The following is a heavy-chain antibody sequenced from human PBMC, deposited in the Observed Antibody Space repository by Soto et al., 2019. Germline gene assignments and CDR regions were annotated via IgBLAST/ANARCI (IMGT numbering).Heavy chain of an antibody. D-gene: IGHD6-13*01. J-gene: IGHJ4*02. CDR2: IWYDGSNK. V-gene: IGHV3-33*01. Sequence: QVQLVESGGGVVQPGRSLRLSCAASGFTFSSYGMHWVRQAPGKGLEWVAVIWYDGSNKYYADSVKGRFTISRDNSKNTLYLQMNSLRAEETAVYYCATSPRGSSSWYVFDYLGQGTLGTVSS. CDR1: GFTFSSYG. CDR3: ATSPRGSSSWYVFDY.